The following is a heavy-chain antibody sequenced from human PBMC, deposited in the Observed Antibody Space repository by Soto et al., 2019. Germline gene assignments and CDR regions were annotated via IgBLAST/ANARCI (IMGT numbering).Heavy chain of an antibody. CDR2: LSSGMRYI. Sequence: EVQLVESGGGLVQPGGSLRLSCAASGFTLSSYSMNWVRQAPGKGLEWVSYLSSGMRYIYYAAPVKGRFTISRDSAKNSLYLQMNSLRDEDTAVYYCTRDLGRGYGMDVWGQGTTVTVSS. CDR3: TRDLGRGYGMDV. V-gene: IGHV3-48*02. D-gene: IGHD3-16*01. J-gene: IGHJ6*02. CDR1: GFTLSSYS.